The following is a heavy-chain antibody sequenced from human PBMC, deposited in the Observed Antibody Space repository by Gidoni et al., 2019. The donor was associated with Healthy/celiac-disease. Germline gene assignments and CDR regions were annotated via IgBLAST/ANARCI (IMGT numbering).Heavy chain of an antibody. Sequence: EVQLLESGGGLVQPGGSLRLSCAASGFTFSSYAMSWVRQAPGKGLEWVSAISGSGGSTYYADSVKGRFTISRDNSKNTLYLQMNSLRAEDTAVYYCAKDGNDYGDYEGSSYFDYWGQGTLVTVSS. V-gene: IGHV3-23*01. J-gene: IGHJ4*02. CDR3: AKDGNDYGDYEGSSYFDY. D-gene: IGHD4-17*01. CDR1: GFTFSSYA. CDR2: ISGSGGST.